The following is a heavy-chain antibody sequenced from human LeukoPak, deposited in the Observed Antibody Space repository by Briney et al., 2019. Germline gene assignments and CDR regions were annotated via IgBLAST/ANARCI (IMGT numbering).Heavy chain of an antibody. CDR1: GYTFTSYY. V-gene: IGHV1-46*01. Sequence: ASVKVSCKASGYTFTSYYMHWVRQAPGQGLEWMGIINPSGGSTSYAQKFQGRVPMTRDMSTSTVYMELSSLRSEDTAVYYCASREMWRGGSLDYWGQGTLVTVSS. D-gene: IGHD2-15*01. CDR3: ASREMWRGGSLDY. J-gene: IGHJ4*02. CDR2: INPSGGST.